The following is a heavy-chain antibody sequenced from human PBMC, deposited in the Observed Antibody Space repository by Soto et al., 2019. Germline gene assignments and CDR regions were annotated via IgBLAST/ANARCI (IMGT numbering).Heavy chain of an antibody. Sequence: EVQLVESGGGLVQPGGSLRLSCAISEFTFSTYWMTWVRQAPGKGLEWVANIKQDGGEKNYLESVRGRFIISRDNAKKSSYLEMNSLRAEDTAVYYCAGGSGWESDSWGQGTLVTVSA. J-gene: IGHJ4*02. CDR3: AGGSGWESDS. CDR2: IKQDGGEK. V-gene: IGHV3-7*05. CDR1: EFTFSTYW. D-gene: IGHD6-19*01.